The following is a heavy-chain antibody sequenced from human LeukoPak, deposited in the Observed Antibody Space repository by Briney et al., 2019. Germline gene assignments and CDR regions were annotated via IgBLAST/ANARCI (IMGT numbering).Heavy chain of an antibody. Sequence: PGGSLRLSCAASGFIFDNYGMNWVRQAPGKGLEWVSGINWSGGSTAYADSVKGRFTISRDNAKNSLFLQMNSLRAEDTALYYCASRTWGISTFDIWGQGTMVTVSS. V-gene: IGHV3-20*04. CDR1: GFIFDNYG. CDR3: ASRTWGISTFDI. J-gene: IGHJ3*02. D-gene: IGHD7-27*01. CDR2: INWSGGST.